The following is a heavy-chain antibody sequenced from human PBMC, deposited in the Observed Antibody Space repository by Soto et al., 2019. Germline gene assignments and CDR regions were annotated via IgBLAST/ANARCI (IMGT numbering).Heavy chain of an antibody. D-gene: IGHD6-19*01. J-gene: IGHJ4*02. CDR1: GFTFSSYA. CDR2: ISGSGGST. V-gene: IGHV3-23*01. CDR3: AKDQWEDSSGWVYYFDY. Sequence: GGSLRLSCAASGFTFSSYAMSWVRQAPGKGLEWVSAISGSGGSTYYADSVKGRFTIPRDNSKNTLYLQMNSLRAEDTAVYYCAKDQWEDSSGWVYYFDYWGQGTLVTVSS.